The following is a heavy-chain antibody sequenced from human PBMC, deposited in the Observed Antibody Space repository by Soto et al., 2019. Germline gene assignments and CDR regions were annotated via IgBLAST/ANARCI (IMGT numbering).Heavy chain of an antibody. CDR1: GFSLSNARMG. CDR2: IFSNDEK. CDR3: ARIQEWETTYYYYYGMDV. D-gene: IGHD1-26*01. Sequence: QVTWKESGPVLVKPTETLTLTCTVSGFSLSNARMGVSWIRQPPGKALQWLAHIFSNDEKSYSTSLKSRLTISKDTSKSQVVRTMTNMDPVDTATYYCARIQEWETTYYYYYGMDVWGQGTTVTVSS. J-gene: IGHJ6*02. V-gene: IGHV2-26*01.